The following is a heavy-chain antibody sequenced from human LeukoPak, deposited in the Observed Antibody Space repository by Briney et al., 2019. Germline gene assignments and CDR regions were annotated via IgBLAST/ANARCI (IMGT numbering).Heavy chain of an antibody. V-gene: IGHV1-18*01. Sequence: GASVKVSCKASGYTFTSYGISWVRQAPGQGLEWMGWISAYNGNTNYAQKLQGRVTMTTDTSTSTAYMELRGLRSDDTAVYYCARVLRGIQLWNWFDPWGQGTLVTVSS. CDR2: ISAYNGNT. D-gene: IGHD5-18*01. CDR1: GYTFTSYG. J-gene: IGHJ5*02. CDR3: ARVLRGIQLWNWFDP.